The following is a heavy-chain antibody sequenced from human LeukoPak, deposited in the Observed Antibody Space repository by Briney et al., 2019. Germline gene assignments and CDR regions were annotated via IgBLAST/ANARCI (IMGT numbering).Heavy chain of an antibody. Sequence: SVTLSLTCTVSGGSISSYYWSWIRQPAGKGLEWIGRIYTSGSTNYNPSLKSRVTMSVGTSKNQFSLKLSSVTAADTAVYYCARGGYSSSWGAFDIWGQGTMVTVSS. V-gene: IGHV4-4*07. CDR3: ARGGYSSSWGAFDI. CDR2: IYTSGST. CDR1: GGSISSYY. J-gene: IGHJ3*02. D-gene: IGHD6-13*01.